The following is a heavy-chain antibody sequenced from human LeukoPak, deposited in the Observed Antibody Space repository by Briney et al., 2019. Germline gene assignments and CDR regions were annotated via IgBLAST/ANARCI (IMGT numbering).Heavy chain of an antibody. V-gene: IGHV3-23*01. J-gene: IGHJ4*02. CDR3: ARSGVATCHY. D-gene: IGHD2-15*01. CDR1: GFTFSIYA. CDR2: INPDGGGS. Sequence: GGPLRLSCQASGFTFSIYAMSWVRQAPGKGLEWVSSINPDGGGSFFADSVKGRFTISRDDSRSVVYLQMNSLSAEDTAVYYCARSGVATCHYWGQGVLVTVSS.